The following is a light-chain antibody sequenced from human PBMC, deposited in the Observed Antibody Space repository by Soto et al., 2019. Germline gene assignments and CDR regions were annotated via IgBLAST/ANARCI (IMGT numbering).Light chain of an antibody. CDR2: GAS. CDR1: QSVSSGY. J-gene: IGKJ5*01. CDR3: HQRNK. V-gene: IGKV3D-20*02. Sequence: EIVLTQSPGTLSLSPGERATLSCRASQSVSSGYLAWYQQKPGQAPRLLIYGASSRATGIPDRFSGSGSGTDFTLTISRLEPEDFAVYFCHQRNKFGQGTRLEIK.